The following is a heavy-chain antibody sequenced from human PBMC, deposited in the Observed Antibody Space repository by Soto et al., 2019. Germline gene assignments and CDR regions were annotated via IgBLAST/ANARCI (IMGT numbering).Heavy chain of an antibody. Sequence: EVQLLESGGGLVQPGGSLRLSCTASGFTFSSSPMTWVRQAPGKGLEWVSTIRGSTDSTYYADSVKGRLTISRDNSKNTLYLQMNSLRAEDTAVYYCAKNGGYGDFGIYFDYWGQGTLVTVS. J-gene: IGHJ4*02. D-gene: IGHD4-17*01. CDR1: GFTFSSSP. V-gene: IGHV3-23*01. CDR2: IRGSTDST. CDR3: AKNGGYGDFGIYFDY.